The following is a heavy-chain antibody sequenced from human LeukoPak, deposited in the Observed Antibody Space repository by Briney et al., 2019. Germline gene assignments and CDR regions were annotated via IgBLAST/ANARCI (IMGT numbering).Heavy chain of an antibody. J-gene: IGHJ6*03. CDR2: MNPNSGNT. D-gene: IGHD3-22*01. CDR1: GYTFTSYD. Sequence: ASVKVSCKASGYTFTSYDINWVRQATGQGLEWMGWMNPNSGNTGYAQKFQGRVTMTRNTSISTAYMELSSLRSEDTAVYYCTTVRYDSSGYYPPDYYYYYMDVWGKGTTVTVSS. V-gene: IGHV1-8*01. CDR3: TTVRYDSSGYYPPDYYYYYMDV.